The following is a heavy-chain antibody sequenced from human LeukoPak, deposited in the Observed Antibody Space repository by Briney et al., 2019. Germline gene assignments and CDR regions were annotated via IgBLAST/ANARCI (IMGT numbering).Heavy chain of an antibody. CDR2: ISWNSGSI. J-gene: IGHJ4*02. Sequence: GRSLRLSCAASGFTFDDYAMPWVRQAPGKGLEWVSGISWNSGSIGYADSVKGRFTISRDNAKNSLYLQMNSLRAEDTAVYYCASVVAATHFDYWGQGTLVTVSS. CDR3: ASVVAATHFDY. V-gene: IGHV3-9*01. CDR1: GFTFDDYA. D-gene: IGHD2-15*01.